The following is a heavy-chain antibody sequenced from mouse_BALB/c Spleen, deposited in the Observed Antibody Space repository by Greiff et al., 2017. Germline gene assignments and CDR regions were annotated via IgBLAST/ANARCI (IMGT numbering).Heavy chain of an antibody. CDR3: ARGGLRDYFDY. Sequence: QVQLKQSGPELVKPGASVKMSCKASGYTFTSYYIHWVKQRPGQGLEWIGWIYPGDGSTKYNEKFKGKTTLTADKSSSTAYMLLSSLTSEDSAIYFCARGGLRDYFDYWGQGTTLTVSS. CDR1: GYTFTSYY. V-gene: IGHV1S56*01. D-gene: IGHD2-4*01. J-gene: IGHJ2*01. CDR2: IYPGDGST.